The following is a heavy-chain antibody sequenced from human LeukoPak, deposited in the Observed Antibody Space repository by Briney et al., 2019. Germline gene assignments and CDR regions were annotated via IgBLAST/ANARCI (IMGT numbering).Heavy chain of an antibody. CDR2: INPNSGGT. J-gene: IGHJ4*02. V-gene: IGHV1-2*02. Sequence: ASVKVSCKASGHTFTGYYMHWVRQAPGQGLEWMGWINPNSGGTNYAQKFQGRVTMTRDTSISTAYMELSRLRSDDTAVYSCARGPRITMIVVVTPFDYWSQGTLVTVSS. D-gene: IGHD3-22*01. CDR3: ARGPRITMIVVVTPFDY. CDR1: GHTFTGYY.